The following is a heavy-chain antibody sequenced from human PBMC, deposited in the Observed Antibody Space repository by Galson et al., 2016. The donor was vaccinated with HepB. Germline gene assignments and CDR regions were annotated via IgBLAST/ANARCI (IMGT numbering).Heavy chain of an antibody. Sequence: MHWVRQAPGKGLEWVSVISKDGRIKNYAESEKGRFTISRDNSKNTLYLQMNTLRVEDTAVYYCAKEDGGSGSYLEYWGQGTLVTVSS. V-gene: IGHV3-30*18. CDR3: AKEDGGSGSYLEY. CDR2: ISKDGRIK. D-gene: IGHD3-10*01. J-gene: IGHJ4*02.